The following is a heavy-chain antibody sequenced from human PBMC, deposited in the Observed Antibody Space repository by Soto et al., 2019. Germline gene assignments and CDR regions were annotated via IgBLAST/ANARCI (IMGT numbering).Heavy chain of an antibody. D-gene: IGHD6-6*01. V-gene: IGHV3-66*01. CDR1: GFTVSSNY. Sequence: GGSLRLSCAASGFTVSSNYMSWVRQAPGKGLEWVSVIYSGGSTYYADSVKGRFTISRDNSKNTLYLQMNSLRAEDTAVYYCARVRYSSSSRPYYYYMDVWGKGTTVTVSS. CDR2: IYSGGST. J-gene: IGHJ6*03. CDR3: ARVRYSSSSRPYYYYMDV.